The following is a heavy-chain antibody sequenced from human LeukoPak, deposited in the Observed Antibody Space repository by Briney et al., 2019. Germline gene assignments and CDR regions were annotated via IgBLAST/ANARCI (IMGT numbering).Heavy chain of an antibody. D-gene: IGHD5-12*01. J-gene: IGHJ5*02. Sequence: PSETLSLTCTVSGVSISSYYWSWIRQPAGKGLEWIGRIYTSGSTNYNPSLKSRVTMSVDTSKNQFSLKLSSVTAADTAVYYCAMTKPNSGYVPNWFDPWGQGTLVTVSS. V-gene: IGHV4-4*07. CDR2: IYTSGST. CDR3: AMTKPNSGYVPNWFDP. CDR1: GVSISSYY.